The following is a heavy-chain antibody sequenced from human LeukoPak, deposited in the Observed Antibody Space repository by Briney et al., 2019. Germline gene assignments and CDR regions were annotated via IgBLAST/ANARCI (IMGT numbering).Heavy chain of an antibody. CDR3: ASPAYGDYALFDY. V-gene: IGHV3-7*01. CDR2: IKQDGSER. D-gene: IGHD4-17*01. CDR1: EFSVGSNY. J-gene: IGHJ4*02. Sequence: PGGSLRLSCAASEFSVGSNYMTWVRQAPGKGLEWVANIKQDGSERYYVDSVKGRFTIFKDNAKNSLYLQMNSLRAEDTAVYYCASPAYGDYALFDYWGQGTLVTVSS.